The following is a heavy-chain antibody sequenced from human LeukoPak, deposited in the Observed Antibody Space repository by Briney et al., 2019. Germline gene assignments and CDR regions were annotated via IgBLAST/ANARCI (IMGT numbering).Heavy chain of an antibody. J-gene: IGHJ4*02. Sequence: SETLSLTCTVSGDSMIDNNFYWGWTRQSPQKGLEWIESIYYNGKSLYNPSLKSRVTISVDASKNQISLKLSSVTAADTAVYYCAKDSFGVVRDQRGRGILVTVSS. CDR1: GDSMIDNNFY. V-gene: IGHV4-39*07. CDR3: AKDSFGVVRDQ. CDR2: IYYNGKS. D-gene: IGHD3-3*01.